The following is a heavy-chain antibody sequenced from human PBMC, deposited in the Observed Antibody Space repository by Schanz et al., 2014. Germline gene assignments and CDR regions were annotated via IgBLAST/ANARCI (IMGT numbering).Heavy chain of an antibody. J-gene: IGHJ3*02. CDR2: IWYDGNNK. V-gene: IGHV3-33*06. Sequence: VHLVESGGGLGQRGGSLIVSCEGSGFTFNSYSMNWVRQAPGKGLEWVAVIWYDGNNKFYADSVKGRFIISRDNSKNTLDLQMNSLRDEDTALYYCAKDMHKDYGGKPQAFDIWGQGTMVTVSS. D-gene: IGHD4-17*01. CDR3: AKDMHKDYGGKPQAFDI. CDR1: GFTFNSYS.